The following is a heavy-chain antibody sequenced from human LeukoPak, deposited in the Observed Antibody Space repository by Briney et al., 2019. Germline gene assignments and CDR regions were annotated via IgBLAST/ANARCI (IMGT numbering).Heavy chain of an antibody. Sequence: SQTLSLTCAVSGGSIGSGGYSWSWIRQPPGKGLEWIGYIYHSGSTYYNPSLKSRVTISVDRSKNQFSLKLSSVTAADTAVYYCASTPYNWNYTPHFDYWGQGTLVTVSS. CDR2: IYHSGST. V-gene: IGHV4-30-2*01. J-gene: IGHJ4*02. D-gene: IGHD1-7*01. CDR1: GGSIGSGGYS. CDR3: ASTPYNWNYTPHFDY.